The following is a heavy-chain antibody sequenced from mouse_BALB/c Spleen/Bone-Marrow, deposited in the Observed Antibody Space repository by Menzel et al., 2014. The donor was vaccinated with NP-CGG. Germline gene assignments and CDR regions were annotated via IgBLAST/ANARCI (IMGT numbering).Heavy chain of an antibody. Sequence: DVKLVESGGGLVQPGGSLKLSCATSGFTFSDYYMYWVRQTPEKRLEWVAYISNGGGSSTYYPDTVKGRFTISRDNAXNTLYLQMSRLKSEDTAMYYCASPGTYWGQGTLVTVSA. J-gene: IGHJ3*01. CDR3: ASPGTY. CDR1: GFTFSDYY. CDR2: ISNGGGSST. V-gene: IGHV5-12*02. D-gene: IGHD4-1*01.